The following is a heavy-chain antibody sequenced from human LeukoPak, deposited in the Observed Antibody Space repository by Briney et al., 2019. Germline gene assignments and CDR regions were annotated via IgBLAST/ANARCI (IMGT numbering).Heavy chain of an antibody. CDR1: GFTFSSYN. CDR2: ISTTSSYV. CDR3: ARSRSGSYREFDY. Sequence: GGSLRLSCAASGFTFSSYNMNWVRQAPGKGLDWVSSISTTSSYVSYTDSVKGRFTISRDNAKNSLYLQMNSLRVEDTAVYYCARSRSGSYREFDYWGQGTLVTVSS. V-gene: IGHV3-21*04. D-gene: IGHD1-26*01. J-gene: IGHJ4*02.